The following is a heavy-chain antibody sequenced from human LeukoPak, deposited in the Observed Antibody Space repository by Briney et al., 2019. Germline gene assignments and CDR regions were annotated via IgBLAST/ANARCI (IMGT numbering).Heavy chain of an antibody. Sequence: GGSLRLSCAASGFTFSSYAMNWVRQAPGKGLEWVSTITGSGGSTYYADSVKGRFTISRDNSKNTLYLLMNSLRAEDTAVYYCAKGESGWYFDYWGQGTLVTVSS. CDR2: ITGSGGST. CDR1: GFTFSSYA. V-gene: IGHV3-23*01. J-gene: IGHJ4*02. CDR3: AKGESGWYFDY. D-gene: IGHD6-19*01.